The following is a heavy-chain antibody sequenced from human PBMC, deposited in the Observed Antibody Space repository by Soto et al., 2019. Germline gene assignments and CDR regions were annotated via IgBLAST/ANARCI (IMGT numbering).Heavy chain of an antibody. CDR2: IYYRGST. CDR3: ARDYVAAAFGYGMDV. CDR1: GGSISSGDYY. D-gene: IGHD6-13*01. V-gene: IGHV4-30-4*01. J-gene: IGHJ6*02. Sequence: SETLSLTCTVSGGSISSGDYYWSWIRQPPGKGLEWIGYIYYRGSTYYNPSLKSRVTISVDTSKNQFSLKLSSVTAADTAVYYCARDYVAAAFGYGMDVWGQGTTVTVSS.